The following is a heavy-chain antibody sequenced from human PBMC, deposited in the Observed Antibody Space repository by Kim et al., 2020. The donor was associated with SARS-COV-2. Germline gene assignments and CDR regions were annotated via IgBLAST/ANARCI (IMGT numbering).Heavy chain of an antibody. CDR2: SKNRGSGYTA. V-gene: IGHV3-72*01. Sequence: GGSLRLSCVASGFTFSDHHMDWVRQAPGKGLECVARSKNRGSGYTAEYAASVKGRLTISRDESKNSLYLQMNSLKTEDTAVYYCARDSMHYAFDIWGQGTMVTVSS. D-gene: IGHD2-8*01. CDR1: GFTFSDHH. CDR3: ARDSMHYAFDI. J-gene: IGHJ3*02.